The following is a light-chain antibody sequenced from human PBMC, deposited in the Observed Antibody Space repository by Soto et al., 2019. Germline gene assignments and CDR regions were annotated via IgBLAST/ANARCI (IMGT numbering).Light chain of an antibody. V-gene: IGKV3-15*01. CDR3: QQYNNWHPWT. Sequence: EIVMTQSPATLSVSPGERATLSCRASQSVSSNLAWYQQKPCQAPRLLIYGASTRATGIPARFSGSGSGTEFTLTISRLQSEDFAVYYCQQYNNWHPWTFGQGTKVEIK. CDR1: QSVSSN. J-gene: IGKJ1*01. CDR2: GAS.